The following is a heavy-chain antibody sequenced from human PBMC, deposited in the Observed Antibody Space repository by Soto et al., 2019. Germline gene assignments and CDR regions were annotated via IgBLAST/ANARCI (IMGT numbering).Heavy chain of an antibody. V-gene: IGHV3-23*01. CDR2: VSGSGDDT. CDR1: GFIFSSYN. CDR3: AKDGHYCSGGTCYSSH. Sequence: GGSLRLSCAASGFIFSSYNMNWVRQAPEKGLEWVSTVSGSGDDTYYADSVRGRFTISRDNSKKTLYLQMNSLRAEDTAIYYCAKDGHYCSGGTCYSSHWGQGTLVTVSS. D-gene: IGHD2-15*01. J-gene: IGHJ1*01.